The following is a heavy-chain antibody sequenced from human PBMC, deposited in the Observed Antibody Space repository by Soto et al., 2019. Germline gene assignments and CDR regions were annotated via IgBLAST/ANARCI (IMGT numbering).Heavy chain of an antibody. V-gene: IGHV3-30-3*01. CDR1: GFTFSSYA. Sequence: PGGSLRLSCAASGFTFSSYAMHWVRQAPGKGLEWVAVISYDGSNRYYADSVKGRLTISRDNSKNTLYLQMNSRRTEDTAVYYCARDIVGAALDYWGQGTLVTVSS. CDR3: ARDIVGAALDY. D-gene: IGHD1-26*01. J-gene: IGHJ4*02. CDR2: ISYDGSNR.